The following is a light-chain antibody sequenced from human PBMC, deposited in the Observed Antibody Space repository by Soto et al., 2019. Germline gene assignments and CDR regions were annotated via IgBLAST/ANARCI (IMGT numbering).Light chain of an antibody. CDR1: QSMSTW. Sequence: IHMTQSSSTLSASVGHRVTITCRGSQSMSTWLAWYQQKQGKAPKLLIYKASSLESGVPSRFSGSGYGTEFTLTISSLQTDDFATYFCQQYNFYPWTFGQGTKVDIK. CDR3: QQYNFYPWT. CDR2: KAS. V-gene: IGKV1-5*03. J-gene: IGKJ1*01.